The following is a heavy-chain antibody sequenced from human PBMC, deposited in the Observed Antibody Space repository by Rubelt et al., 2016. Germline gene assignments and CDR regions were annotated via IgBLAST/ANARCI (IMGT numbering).Heavy chain of an antibody. CDR3: ACFMITFGGAFDY. D-gene: IGHD3-16*01. CDR1: GFTFSSYW. V-gene: IGHV3-74*01. Sequence: GYGGGLVQPGGSLRLSCAASGFTFSSYWMHWVRQAPGKGLVWVSRINRDGSSTSYADSVKGRCTISRDNAKNTLYLQMNSLRAEDTAVYYCACFMITFGGAFDYWGQGTLVTVSS. CDR2: INRDGSST. J-gene: IGHJ4*02.